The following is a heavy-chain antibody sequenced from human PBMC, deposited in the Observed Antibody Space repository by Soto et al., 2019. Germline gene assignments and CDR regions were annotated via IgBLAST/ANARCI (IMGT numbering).Heavy chain of an antibody. CDR3: TTCYYDFWSGYYYFDY. Sequence: GGSLRLSCAASGFTFSNAWMNWVRQAPGKGLEWVGRIKSKTDGGTADYAAPVKGRFTISRDDSKNTLYLQMNSLKTEDTAVYYCTTCYYDFWSGYYYFDYWGQGTLVTVSS. V-gene: IGHV3-15*07. D-gene: IGHD3-3*01. J-gene: IGHJ4*02. CDR1: GFTFSNAW. CDR2: IKSKTDGGTA.